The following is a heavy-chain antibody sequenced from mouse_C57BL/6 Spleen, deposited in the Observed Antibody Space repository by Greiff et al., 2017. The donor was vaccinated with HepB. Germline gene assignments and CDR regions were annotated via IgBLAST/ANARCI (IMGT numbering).Heavy chain of an antibody. Sequence: QVQLKQPGAELVRPGSSVKLSCKASDYTFTSYWMDWVKQRPGQGLEWIGNIYPSDSETHYNQKFKDKATLTVDKSSSTAYMQLSSLTSEDSAVYYCAFYDGNYEVDVWGTGTTVTVSS. J-gene: IGHJ1*03. CDR3: AFYDGNYEVDV. D-gene: IGHD2-1*01. CDR1: DYTFTSYW. V-gene: IGHV1-61*01. CDR2: IYPSDSET.